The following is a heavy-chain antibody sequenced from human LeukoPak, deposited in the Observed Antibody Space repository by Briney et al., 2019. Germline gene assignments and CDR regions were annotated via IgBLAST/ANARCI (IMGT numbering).Heavy chain of an antibody. CDR1: GFTLNTYW. J-gene: IGHJ4*02. Sequence: PGGSLRLSCAASGFTLNTYWIHWVRQTPQTGLEWVAGISGDGNFKRNADSVRCRLTIFTDNAKSTVSLQVSSLRAEDTAVYYCTATRWGGAAAIFDYWGQGILVTVSS. CDR2: ISGDGNFK. CDR3: TATRWGGAAAIFDY. D-gene: IGHD6-25*01. V-gene: IGHV3-74*01.